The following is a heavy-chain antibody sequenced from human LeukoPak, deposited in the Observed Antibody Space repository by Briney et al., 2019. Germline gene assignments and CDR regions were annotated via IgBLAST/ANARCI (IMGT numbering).Heavy chain of an antibody. CDR3: ARVQWGNNWFDP. CDR2: INHSGST. Sequence: SSETLSLTCAVYGGSFSGYYWSWIRQPPGKGLEWIGEINHSGSTNYNPSLKSRVTISVDTSKNQFSLKLSSVTAADTAVYYCARVQWGNNWFDPWGQGTLVTVSS. J-gene: IGHJ5*02. CDR1: GGSFSGYY. D-gene: IGHD1-26*01. V-gene: IGHV4-34*01.